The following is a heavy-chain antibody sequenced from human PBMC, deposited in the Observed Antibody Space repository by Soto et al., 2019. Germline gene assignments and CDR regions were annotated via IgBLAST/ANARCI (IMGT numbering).Heavy chain of an antibody. CDR1: GGSISDPIYY. D-gene: IGHD6-19*01. J-gene: IGHJ4*02. CDR2: IYYTGST. V-gene: IGHV4-61*01. Sequence: SETLSLTCIVSGGSISDPIYYWSWLRQPPGKGLEWIGYIYYTGSTNYNPSLESRVFMSIGTSKNQLSLQLRSVTAADTATYYGERAAVYSGWYPDFWGQGIPVTVSS. CDR3: ERAAVYSGWYPDF.